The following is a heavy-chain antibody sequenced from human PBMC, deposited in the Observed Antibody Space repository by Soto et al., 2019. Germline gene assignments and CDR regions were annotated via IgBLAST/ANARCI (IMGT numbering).Heavy chain of an antibody. D-gene: IGHD6-19*01. J-gene: IGHJ4*02. CDR2: IYYSGST. CDR3: ARLTKQWLAFDY. CDR1: GGSISSYY. V-gene: IGHV4-59*08. Sequence: QVQLQESGPGLVKPSETLSLTCTVSGGSISSYYWSWIRQPPGKGLEWIGYIYYSGSTNYNPSLNSRVTISVDTSKNQFSLKLSSVTAADTAVYYCARLTKQWLAFDYWGQGTLVTVSS.